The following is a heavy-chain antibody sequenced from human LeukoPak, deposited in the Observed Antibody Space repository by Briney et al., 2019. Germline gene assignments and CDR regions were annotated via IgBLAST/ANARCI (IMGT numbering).Heavy chain of an antibody. V-gene: IGHV3-30*02. CDR3: AKPAGYSSSWYPNFDY. D-gene: IGHD6-13*01. Sequence: PGGSLRLSCAASGFTFSSYGMHWVRQAPGKGLEGVAFIRYDGSNKYYADSVKGRFTISRDNSKNTLYLQMNSLRAEDTAVYYCAKPAGYSSSWYPNFDYWGPGTLVTVSS. CDR2: IRYDGSNK. CDR1: GFTFSSYG. J-gene: IGHJ4*02.